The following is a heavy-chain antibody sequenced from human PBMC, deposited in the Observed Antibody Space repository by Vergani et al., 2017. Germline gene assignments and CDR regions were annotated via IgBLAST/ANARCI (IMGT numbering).Heavy chain of an antibody. CDR1: GFTFSSYG. CDR3: AKGRSRSSCYLEYFQH. CDR2: ISYDGSNK. D-gene: IGHD6-13*01. J-gene: IGHJ1*01. V-gene: IGHV3-30*18. Sequence: QVQLVESGGGVVQPGRSLRLSCAASGFTFSSYGMHWVRQAPGKGLEWVAVISYDGSNKYYADSVKGRFTIARDNSKNTLYLQMNSLRAEDTAVYYCAKGRSRSSCYLEYFQHWGQGTLVTVSS.